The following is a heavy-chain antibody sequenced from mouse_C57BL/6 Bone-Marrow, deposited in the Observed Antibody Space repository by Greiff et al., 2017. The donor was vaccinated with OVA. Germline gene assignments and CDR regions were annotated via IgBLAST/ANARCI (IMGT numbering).Heavy chain of an antibody. J-gene: IGHJ4*01. CDR3: ARMGVTTPDYYAMDY. CDR1: GFSLTSYG. CDR2: IWSGGST. D-gene: IGHD2-2*01. Sequence: QVQLKQSGPGLVQPSQSLSITCTVSGFSLTSYGVHWVRQSPGKGLEWLGVIWSGGSTDYNAAFISRLSISKDNSKSQVFFKMNSLQADDTTIYYCARMGVTTPDYYAMDYWGQGTSVTVSS. V-gene: IGHV2-2*01.